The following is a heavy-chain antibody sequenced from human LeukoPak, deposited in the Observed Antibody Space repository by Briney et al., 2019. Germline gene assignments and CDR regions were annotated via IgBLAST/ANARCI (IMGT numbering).Heavy chain of an antibody. CDR3: ASVLGGSSPTPFDY. Sequence: ASVTVSCKASGYTFTGYYMHWVRQAPGQGLEWMGWINPNSGGTNYAQKFQGRVTMTRDTSISTAYMELSRLRSDDTAVYYCASVLGGSSPTPFDYWGQGTLVTVSS. CDR1: GYTFTGYY. D-gene: IGHD6-6*01. V-gene: IGHV1-2*02. CDR2: INPNSGGT. J-gene: IGHJ4*02.